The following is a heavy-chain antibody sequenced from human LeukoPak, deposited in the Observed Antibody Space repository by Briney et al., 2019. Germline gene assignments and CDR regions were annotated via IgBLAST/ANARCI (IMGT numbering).Heavy chain of an antibody. CDR2: IYYSGST. Sequence: SETPSLTCTVSGGSISSYYWSWIRQPPGKGLEWIGYIYYSGSTNYNPFLKSRVTISVDTSKNQFSLKLSSVTAADTAVYYCARDSGVGFSYYYYYGMDVWGQGTTVTVSS. D-gene: IGHD2-15*01. CDR3: ARDSGVGFSYYYYYGMDV. J-gene: IGHJ6*02. V-gene: IGHV4-59*01. CDR1: GGSISSYY.